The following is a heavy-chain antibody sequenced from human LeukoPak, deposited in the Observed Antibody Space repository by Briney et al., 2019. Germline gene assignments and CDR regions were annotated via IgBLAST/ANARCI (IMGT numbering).Heavy chain of an antibody. CDR1: GYTFFTYW. V-gene: IGHV5-51*01. J-gene: IGHJ2*01. Sequence: GESLKISCKGSGYTFFTYWIGWVRQMPGKGLEWMGIIYPGDSDTRYSPSFQGQVTISADKSIRTAYLQWSSLKASDTAIYYCARPSTTVDWYFDLWAVAPWSLSPQ. D-gene: IGHD4-17*01. CDR2: IYPGDSDT. CDR3: ARPSTTVDWYFDL.